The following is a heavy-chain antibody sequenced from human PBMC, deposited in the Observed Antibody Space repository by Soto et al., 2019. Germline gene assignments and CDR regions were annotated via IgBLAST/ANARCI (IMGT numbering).Heavy chain of an antibody. CDR1: GGTFSRYA. V-gene: IGHV1-69*12. Sequence: QVQLVQSGAEVKKPGSSVKVSCKASGGTFSRYAISWVRQAPGQGLEWMGGITPMFGTANYAQKFQGRVTITADESTITVHMELRRLRSEDPAGYYCAQPLGSEVAGPGRFDLWGRGTLVIVSS. J-gene: IGHJ2*01. CDR2: ITPMFGTA. CDR3: AQPLGSEVAGPGRFDL. D-gene: IGHD6-19*01.